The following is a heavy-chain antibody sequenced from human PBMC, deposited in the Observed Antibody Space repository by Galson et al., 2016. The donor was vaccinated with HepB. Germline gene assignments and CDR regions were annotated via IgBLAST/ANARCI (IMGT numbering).Heavy chain of an antibody. D-gene: IGHD5-12*01. CDR2: IKLDGSEK. J-gene: IGHJ4*01. CDR3: GGGTTWLAGV. CDR1: GYTFSSYW. Sequence: SLRLSCAASGYTFSSYWMTWVRQAPGKGPEWVANIKLDGSEKYSVDSVKGRFTISRDNAKNSLYLQMNSLRVEDTAVYYCGGGTTWLAGVWGHGTLVAVSS. V-gene: IGHV3-7*04.